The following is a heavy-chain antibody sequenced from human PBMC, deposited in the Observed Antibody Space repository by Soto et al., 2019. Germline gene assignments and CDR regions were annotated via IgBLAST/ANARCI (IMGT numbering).Heavy chain of an antibody. Sequence: VQLVESGGGLVQPGGSLRLSCAASGFTFSSYAMPWVRQAPGKGLEYVSAFSSNGGSTYYANSAKGRFTISRDNSKNTLYLQMGSLRAEDIAVYYCAREGYCSSTSCYSFDYWDQGTLVTVSS. V-gene: IGHV3-64*01. CDR2: FSSNGGST. D-gene: IGHD2-2*01. CDR1: GFTFSSYA. J-gene: IGHJ4*02. CDR3: AREGYCSSTSCYSFDY.